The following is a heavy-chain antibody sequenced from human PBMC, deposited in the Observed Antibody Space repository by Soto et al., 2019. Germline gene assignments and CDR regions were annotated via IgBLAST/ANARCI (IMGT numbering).Heavy chain of an antibody. CDR1: GGTFSSYA. CDR3: ARDRDYYASSGPPDAFDS. J-gene: IGHJ3*02. Sequence: QVQLVQSGAEVKKPGSSVKVSCKASGGTFSSYAISWVRQAPGQGLEWMGGIIPIFGTANYAQKFQGRVTITADEATSTAYMELSSRRSDDTAVYYCARDRDYYASSGPPDAFDSWGQGTMVTVSS. CDR2: IIPIFGTA. V-gene: IGHV1-69*12. D-gene: IGHD3-22*01.